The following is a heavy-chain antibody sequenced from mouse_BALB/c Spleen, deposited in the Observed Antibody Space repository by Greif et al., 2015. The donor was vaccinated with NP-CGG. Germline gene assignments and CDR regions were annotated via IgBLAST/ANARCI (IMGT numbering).Heavy chain of an antibody. CDR2: IYPGSGNT. D-gene: IGHD4-1*01. CDR3: ARRTGTEAMDY. Sequence: QVQLQQSGPELVKPGASVKISCKASGYTFTDYYINWVKQKPGQGLEWIGWIYPGSGNTKYNEKFKGKATLTVDTSSSTAYMQFSSQTSEDTAVYFCARRTGTEAMDYWGQGTSVTVSS. V-gene: IGHV1-84*02. CDR1: GYTFTDYY. J-gene: IGHJ4*01.